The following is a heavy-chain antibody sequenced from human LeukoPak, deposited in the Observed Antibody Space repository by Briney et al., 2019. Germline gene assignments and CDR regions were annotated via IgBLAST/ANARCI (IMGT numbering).Heavy chain of an antibody. V-gene: IGHV2-5*02. CDR2: VYWDDGE. CDR1: GFSLTSGGVL. J-gene: IGHJ4*02. Sequence: SGPTLVNSAHTITLTCTFSGFSLTSGGVLVGLIRQSPGKALEFHALVYWDDGECYSPSLTSRLAITKDTSNNQVILILTDVDAVDTATYYSAHRFYTSGDRPYYFDYWGQGILVTVPS. D-gene: IGHD3-22*01. CDR3: AHRFYTSGDRPYYFDY.